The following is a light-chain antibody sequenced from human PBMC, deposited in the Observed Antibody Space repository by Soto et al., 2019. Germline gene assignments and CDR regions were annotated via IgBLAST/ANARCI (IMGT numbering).Light chain of an antibody. CDR3: QSVDSSGTYLVV. V-gene: IGLV3-25*03. J-gene: IGLJ2*01. CDR2: KDS. Sequence: SYELTQPPSVSVSPGQTARITCSGDALPKQYAYWYQQKPGQAPVLVIYKDSERPSGIPERFSGSSSGTTVTLTISGVQAEDEADYYCQSVDSSGTYLVVFGGGTKVTVL. CDR1: ALPKQY.